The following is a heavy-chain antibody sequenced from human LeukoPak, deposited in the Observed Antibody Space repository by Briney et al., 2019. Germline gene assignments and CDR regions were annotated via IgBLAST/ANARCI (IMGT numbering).Heavy chain of an antibody. J-gene: IGHJ4*02. Sequence: GGSLRLSCAASAFTFSDYWMHWVRQAPGKGLVWVSRINSDGSSTSYADSVKGRFTISRDNAKNTLYLQMNSLRAEDTAVYYCARLGYEISGYYSFDYWGQGTLVTVSS. V-gene: IGHV3-74*01. D-gene: IGHD3-22*01. CDR3: ARLGYEISGYYSFDY. CDR1: AFTFSDYW. CDR2: INSDGSST.